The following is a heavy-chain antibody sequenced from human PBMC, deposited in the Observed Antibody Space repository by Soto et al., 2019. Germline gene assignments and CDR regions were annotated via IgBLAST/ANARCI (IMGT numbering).Heavy chain of an antibody. D-gene: IGHD5-12*01. V-gene: IGHV3-33*01. CDR2: IWYDGSNK. CDR1: GFNYSSYG. J-gene: IGHJ4*02. Sequence: PGGSLRLSCAVSGFNYSSYGMHWVRQAPGKGLEWVAVIWYDGSNKYYADSVKGRFIISRDDSKNTLSLQMNSLRAEDTAVYYCARDSAWLFDSWGQGTLVTVSS. CDR3: ARDSAWLFDS.